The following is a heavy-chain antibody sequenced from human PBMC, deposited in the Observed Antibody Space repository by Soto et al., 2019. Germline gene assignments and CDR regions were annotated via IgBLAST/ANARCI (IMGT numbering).Heavy chain of an antibody. V-gene: IGHV1-3*01. CDR2: VNAGNGDT. Sequence: GASVKVSCKASGYSFISYTIHWVRQAPGQRLEWMGWVNAGNGDTKYSRNFQGRVTISRDTSASTVYIEVSSLRSEDTAVYYCARDPADYWGQGTLVTVSS. J-gene: IGHJ4*02. CDR3: ARDPADY. CDR1: GYSFISYT.